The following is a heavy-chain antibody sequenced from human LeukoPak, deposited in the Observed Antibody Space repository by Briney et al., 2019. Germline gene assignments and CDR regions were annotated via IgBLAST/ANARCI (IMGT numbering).Heavy chain of an antibody. D-gene: IGHD3-22*01. CDR3: ARDQFGDYFRGADY. Sequence: GGSLRLSCAASGFTFSSHAMSWVRQAPGRGLEWVSAIRGDGATIFYADSVKGRITVSRDNSKNTLYLQMNSLRAEDTAVYYCARDQFGDYFRGADYWGQGTLVTVSS. CDR1: GFTFSSHA. CDR2: IRGDGATI. V-gene: IGHV3-23*01. J-gene: IGHJ4*02.